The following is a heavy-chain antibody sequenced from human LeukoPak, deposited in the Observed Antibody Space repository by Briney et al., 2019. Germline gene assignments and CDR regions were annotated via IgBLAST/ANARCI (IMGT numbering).Heavy chain of an antibody. J-gene: IGHJ3*02. V-gene: IGHV3-30*18. Sequence: GGSLRLSCAASGFTFSSYGMHWVRQAPGKGLEWVAFISYDGSNKYYADSVKGRFTISRDNSKNTLYLQMNSLRAEDTAVYYCAKVIWDDAFDIWGQGTMVTVSS. CDR3: AKVIWDDAFDI. D-gene: IGHD1-26*01. CDR2: ISYDGSNK. CDR1: GFTFSSYG.